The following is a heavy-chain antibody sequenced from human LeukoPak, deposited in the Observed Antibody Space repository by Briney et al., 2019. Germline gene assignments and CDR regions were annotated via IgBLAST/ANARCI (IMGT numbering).Heavy chain of an antibody. CDR2: IDPNSGGT. D-gene: IGHD2-15*01. Sequence: GASVKVSCKASGYTFTGYYMHWVRQAPGQGLEWMGGIDPNSGGTNYAQKFQGRVTMTRDTSISTAYMELSRLRSDDTAVYYCARGGCSGGSCYSSWFDPWGQGTLVTVSS. CDR1: GYTFTGYY. J-gene: IGHJ5*02. V-gene: IGHV1-2*02. CDR3: ARGGCSGGSCYSSWFDP.